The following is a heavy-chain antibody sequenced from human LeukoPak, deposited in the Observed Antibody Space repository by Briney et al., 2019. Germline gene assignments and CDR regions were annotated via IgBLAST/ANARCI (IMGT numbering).Heavy chain of an antibody. Sequence: SETLSLTCAVYGGSFSGYYWSWIRQPAGKGLEWIGRIYTSGSTNYNPSLKSRVTISVDTSKNQFSLRLSSVTAADTAVYYCVRIEYSSSIDYWGQGTLVTVSS. D-gene: IGHD6-6*01. CDR1: GGSFSGYY. V-gene: IGHV4-59*10. CDR3: VRIEYSSSIDY. CDR2: IYTSGST. J-gene: IGHJ4*02.